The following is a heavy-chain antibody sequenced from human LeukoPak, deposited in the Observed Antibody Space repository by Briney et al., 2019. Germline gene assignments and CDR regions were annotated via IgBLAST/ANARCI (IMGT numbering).Heavy chain of an antibody. J-gene: IGHJ6*02. Sequence: SETLSLTCTVSGGSVSSGTYYWSWIRQPPGTRLEWIGYIYYSGTTNYNPSFKSRVTMSVDTSKNQFSLKLSSVTAADTAVYYCARGAVVNGLDVWGQGTTVTVSS. CDR2: IYYSGTT. V-gene: IGHV4-61*01. CDR3: ARGAVVNGLDV. CDR1: GGSVSSGTYY. D-gene: IGHD3-16*02.